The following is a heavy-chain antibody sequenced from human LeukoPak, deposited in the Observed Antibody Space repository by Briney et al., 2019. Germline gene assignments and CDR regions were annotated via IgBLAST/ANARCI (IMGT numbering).Heavy chain of an antibody. CDR2: ISGSGGST. V-gene: IGHV3-23*01. CDR3: ARDFRSGYYKGGDNY. D-gene: IGHD3-22*01. Sequence: GGSLRLSCAASGFTFSSYAMSWVRQAPGKGLEWVSAISGSGGSTYYADSVKGRFTISRDNAKNSLYLQMNSLRAEDTAVYYCARDFRSGYYKGGDNYWGQGTLVTVSS. CDR1: GFTFSSYA. J-gene: IGHJ4*02.